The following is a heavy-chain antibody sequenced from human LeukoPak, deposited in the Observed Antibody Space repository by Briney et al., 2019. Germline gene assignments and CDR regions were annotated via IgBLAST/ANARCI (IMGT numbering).Heavy chain of an antibody. J-gene: IGHJ4*02. CDR2: IKPDGSDE. Sequence: PGGSLRLSCAASGFTFSSYWVNWVRQAPGKRLEWVANIKPDGSDEYYVDSVKGRFTISRDNAENSLYLQMNSLRAEDTAVYYCARENFQYWAQGTLVTVSS. V-gene: IGHV3-7*04. CDR3: ARENFQY. CDR1: GFTFSSYW.